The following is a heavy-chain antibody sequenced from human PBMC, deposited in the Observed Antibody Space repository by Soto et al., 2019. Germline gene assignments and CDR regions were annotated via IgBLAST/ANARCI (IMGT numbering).Heavy chain of an antibody. V-gene: IGHV4-59*01. Sequence: SETLSLTCTVSGGSISSYYWSWIRQPPGKGLEWIGYIYYSGSTNYNPSLKSRVTISVDTSKNQFSLKLSSVTAADTAVYYCARDLTVDTAMVSWFDPWGQGTLVTVSS. CDR2: IYYSGST. D-gene: IGHD5-18*01. J-gene: IGHJ5*02. CDR3: ARDLTVDTAMVSWFDP. CDR1: GGSISSYY.